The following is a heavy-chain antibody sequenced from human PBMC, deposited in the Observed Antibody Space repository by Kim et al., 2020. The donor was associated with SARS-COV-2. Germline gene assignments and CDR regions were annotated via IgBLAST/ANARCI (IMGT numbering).Heavy chain of an antibody. D-gene: IGHD6-13*01. CDR2: IYYSGST. CDR3: ARQSYSSSWYESWFDT. V-gene: IGHV4-59*08. CDR1: GGSISSYY. J-gene: IGHJ5*01. Sequence: SETLSLTCTVSGGSISSYYWSWIRQPPGKGLEWIGYIYYSGSTNYNPSLKSRVTISVDTSKNQFSLKLSSVTAAVTAVYYCARQSYSSSWYESWFDTWG.